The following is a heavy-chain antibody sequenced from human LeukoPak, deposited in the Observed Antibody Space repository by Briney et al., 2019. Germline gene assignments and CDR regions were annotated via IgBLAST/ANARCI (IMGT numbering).Heavy chain of an antibody. D-gene: IGHD2-2*01. Sequence: GGSLRLSCSVSGFSFSNYWMSWVRQAPGKGLEWVASINEDGSQKQYVASVKGRFTISRDNAKNSLYLQVNSLRAEDTAVYYCATGRSMPIWGQGTLVTVSS. V-gene: IGHV3-7*01. J-gene: IGHJ4*02. CDR1: GFSFSNYW. CDR3: ATGRSMPI. CDR2: INEDGSQK.